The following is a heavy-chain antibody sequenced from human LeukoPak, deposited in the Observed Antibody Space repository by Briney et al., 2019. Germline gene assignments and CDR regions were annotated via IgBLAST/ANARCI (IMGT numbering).Heavy chain of an antibody. J-gene: IGHJ4*02. D-gene: IGHD6-13*01. CDR2: ISDIGDST. CDR3: AKAEGQGGSSSWFDY. CDR1: GFTFSNYA. Sequence: PGGSLRLSCAASGFTFSNYAMSWVRQAPGKGLEWVSDISDIGDSTYYSDSVKGRFTISRDNSKNTLYLQMNSPRAEDTAVYHCAKAEGQGGSSSWFDYWGQGTLATVSS. V-gene: IGHV3-23*01.